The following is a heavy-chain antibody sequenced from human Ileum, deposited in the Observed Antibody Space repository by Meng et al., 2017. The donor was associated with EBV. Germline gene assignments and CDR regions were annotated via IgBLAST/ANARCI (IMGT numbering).Heavy chain of an antibody. V-gene: IGHV3-30*18. CDR3: TNLSF. D-gene: IGHD2/OR15-2a*01. Sequence: VPLVESGGGVVQPGRSLRVSCEASGFSFDTFDMHWARQAPGKGLEWMAVISYDENIKFYADSVKGRFTISRDNSKNTLYLQLNSLRPDDTAFYYCTNLSFWGQGTLVTVSS. J-gene: IGHJ4*02. CDR2: ISYDENIK. CDR1: GFSFDTFD.